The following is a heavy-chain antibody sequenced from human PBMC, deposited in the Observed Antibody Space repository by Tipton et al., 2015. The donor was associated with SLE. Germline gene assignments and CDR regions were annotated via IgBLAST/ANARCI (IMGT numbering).Heavy chain of an antibody. CDR1: GYSFTSYW. V-gene: IGHV5-51*03. CDR3: ASLGVATGAAFGI. D-gene: IGHD5-12*01. Sequence: QLVQSGAELKKPGESLKISCTGSGYSFTSYWIGWVRQLPGKGLEWMGIIYPGDSDTRYSPSFQGQVTISAAKSISTAYLQWSSLKASDTAMYYWASLGVATGAAFGIWGQGTMVTGSS. CDR2: IYPGDSDT. J-gene: IGHJ3*02.